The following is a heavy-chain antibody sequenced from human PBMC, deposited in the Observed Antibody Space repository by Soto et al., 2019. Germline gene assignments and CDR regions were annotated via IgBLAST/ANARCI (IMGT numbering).Heavy chain of an antibody. Sequence: QVQLVESGGGVVQPGRSLRLSCAASGFTFSSYAMHWVRQAPGKGLEWVAVISYDGSNKYYADSVKGRFTISRDNSKNTLYLQMNSLRAEDTAVYYCARDRGLSNYEDYYYYGMDVWGQGTTVTVSS. J-gene: IGHJ6*02. CDR3: ARDRGLSNYEDYYYYGMDV. CDR2: ISYDGSNK. D-gene: IGHD4-4*01. V-gene: IGHV3-30-3*01. CDR1: GFTFSSYA.